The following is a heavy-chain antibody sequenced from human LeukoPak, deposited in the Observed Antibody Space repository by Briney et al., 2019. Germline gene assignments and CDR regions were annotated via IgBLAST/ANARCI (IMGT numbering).Heavy chain of an antibody. V-gene: IGHV1-8*02. CDR2: MNPNSGNT. Sequence: GASVKVSCKASGYTFTGYYMHWVRQAPGQGLEWMGWMNPNSGNTGYAQKFQGRVTMTRNTSISTAYMELSSLRSEDTAVYYCARGSITGTTNDYWGQGTLVTVSS. CDR3: ARGSITGTTNDY. D-gene: IGHD1-20*01. J-gene: IGHJ4*02. CDR1: GYTFTGYY.